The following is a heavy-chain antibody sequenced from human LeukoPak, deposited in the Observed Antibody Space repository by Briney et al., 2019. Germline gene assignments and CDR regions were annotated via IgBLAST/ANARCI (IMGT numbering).Heavy chain of an antibody. D-gene: IGHD2-15*01. V-gene: IGHV3-30*03. J-gene: IGHJ6*02. CDR2: ISYDGGDK. CDR1: GFTFDTYG. CDR3: ARDWVVAATAYGMDV. Sequence: PGGSLRLSCAASGFTFDTYGMHWVRQAPGKGLEWVAIISYDGGDKYYTDSVKGRFTISRDNAKNSLYVQMNSLRAEDTAVYYCARDWVVAATAYGMDVWGQGTTVTVSS.